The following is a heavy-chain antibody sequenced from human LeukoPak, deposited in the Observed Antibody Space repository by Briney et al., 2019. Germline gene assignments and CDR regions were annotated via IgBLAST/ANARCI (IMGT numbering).Heavy chain of an antibody. CDR2: INHSGST. J-gene: IGHJ4*02. CDR3: ARVGTVTNFDY. CDR1: GGSFSGYY. V-gene: IGHV4-34*01. D-gene: IGHD4-11*01. Sequence: NPSETLSLTCAVYGGSFSGYYWSWIRQPPGKGLEWIGEINHSGSTNYNPPLKSRVTISVDTSKNQFSLKLSSVTAADTAVYYCARVGTVTNFDYWGQGTLVTVSS.